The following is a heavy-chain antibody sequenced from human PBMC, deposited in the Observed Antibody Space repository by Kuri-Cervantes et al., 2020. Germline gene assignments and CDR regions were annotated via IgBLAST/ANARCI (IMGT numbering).Heavy chain of an antibody. Sequence: GGSLRLSCAASGFSVSSEYMSWVRQAPGKGLEWVSTIYRGGPTYYGDSVKGRFTISRDTSNNTLYLQMNSLRAEDTAVYYCAKRRDGAIDYWGQGTLVTVSS. D-gene: IGHD3-10*01. CDR1: GFSVSSEY. CDR2: IYRGGPT. CDR3: AKRRDGAIDY. V-gene: IGHV3-53*01. J-gene: IGHJ4*02.